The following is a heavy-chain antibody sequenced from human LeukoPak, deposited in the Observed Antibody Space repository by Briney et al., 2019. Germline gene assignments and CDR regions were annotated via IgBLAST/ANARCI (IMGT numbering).Heavy chain of an antibody. CDR3: ARLATKVGQYYFDY. J-gene: IGHJ4*02. CDR1: GGSISGGSYY. D-gene: IGHD5-12*01. CDR2: IFTTGST. V-gene: IGHV4-61*02. Sequence: SETLSLTCTVSGGSISGGSYYWSWIRRPAGKGPEWIGRIFTTGSTDYNPSLKSRVTILVDTSKNQFSLRLSSVTAADTAVYYCARLATKVGQYYFDYWGQGTLVTVSS.